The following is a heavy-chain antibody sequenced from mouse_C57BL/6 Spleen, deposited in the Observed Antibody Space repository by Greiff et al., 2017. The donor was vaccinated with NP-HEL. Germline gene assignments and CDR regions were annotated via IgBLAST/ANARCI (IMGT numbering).Heavy chain of an antibody. CDR1: GFTFSDYG. V-gene: IGHV5-17*01. CDR2: ISSGSSTI. Sequence: EVQLVESGGGLVKPGGSLKLSCAASGFTFSDYGMHWVRQAPEKGLEWVAYISSGSSTIYYADTVKGRFTISRDNAKNTLFLQMTSLRSEDTAMYYCARWGYAMDDWGQGTSVTVSS. J-gene: IGHJ4*01. CDR3: ARWGYAMDD.